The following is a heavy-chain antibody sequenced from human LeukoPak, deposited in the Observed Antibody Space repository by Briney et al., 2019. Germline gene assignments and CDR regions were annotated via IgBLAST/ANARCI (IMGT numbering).Heavy chain of an antibody. Sequence: PGGSLRLSCAASGSTFSSYDMHWVRQATGKGLEWVSGIGSAGDTYYPDSVKGRFTISRDNAKNSLYLQMNSLRAGDTAVYCCARVLPKYFDFLTGFYYYYGMDVWGQGTTVTVSS. D-gene: IGHD3-9*01. CDR3: ARVLPKYFDFLTGFYYYYGMDV. V-gene: IGHV3-13*01. CDR1: GSTFSSYD. CDR2: IGSAGDT. J-gene: IGHJ6*02.